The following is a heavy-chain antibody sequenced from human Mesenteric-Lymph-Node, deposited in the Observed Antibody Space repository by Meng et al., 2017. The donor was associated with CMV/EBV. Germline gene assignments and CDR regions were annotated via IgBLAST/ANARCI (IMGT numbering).Heavy chain of an antibody. CDR1: GDSISNYY. J-gene: IGHJ4*02. CDR3: ARLGAASFDY. D-gene: IGHD3-16*01. Sequence: GSLRLSCTVSGDSISNYYWSWIRQPPGKGLEWIGYIYYSGTTNYNPSLKSRVTILTDRSKNQFSLNLTSVTAADSAFYYCARLGAASFDYWGQGILVTVSS. CDR2: IYYSGTT. V-gene: IGHV4-59*01.